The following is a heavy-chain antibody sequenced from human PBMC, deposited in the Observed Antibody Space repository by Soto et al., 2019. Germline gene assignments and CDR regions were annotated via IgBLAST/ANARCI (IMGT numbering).Heavy chain of an antibody. CDR3: ARGGHVVVVTAAFDY. V-gene: IGHV1-3*01. D-gene: IGHD2-21*02. CDR2: INAGNGNT. Sequence: ASVKVSCKASGYTFTSYAMHWVRQAPGQRLEWMGWINAGNGNTKYSQKFQGRVTITRDTSASTAYMELSSLTSDDTAVYYCARGGHVVVVTAAFDYWGQGTLVTVSS. J-gene: IGHJ4*02. CDR1: GYTFTSYA.